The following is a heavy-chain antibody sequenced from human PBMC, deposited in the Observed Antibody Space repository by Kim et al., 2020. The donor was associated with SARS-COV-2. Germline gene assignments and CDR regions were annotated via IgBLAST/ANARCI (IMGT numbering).Heavy chain of an antibody. CDR2: ISSSSSYI. Sequence: GGSLRLSCAASGFTFSSYSMNWVRQAPGKGLEWVSSISSSSSYIYYADSVKGRFTISRDNAKNSLYLQMNSLRAEDTAVYYCAREEKYYDILTGYSLDYWGQGTLVTVSS. J-gene: IGHJ4*02. D-gene: IGHD3-9*01. CDR3: AREEKYYDILTGYSLDY. V-gene: IGHV3-21*01. CDR1: GFTFSSYS.